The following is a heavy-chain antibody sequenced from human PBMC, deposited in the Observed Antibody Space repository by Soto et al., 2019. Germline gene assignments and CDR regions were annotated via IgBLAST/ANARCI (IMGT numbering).Heavy chain of an antibody. V-gene: IGHV3-23*01. CDR1: GFICSSYD. Sequence: QPGGSLRLCCAASGFICSSYDMSWVRQAPGKGLEWVSTVLVDGRTFYVDSVKGRFTISRDSSQNTVYLQMNSLTAGDTALYYCAKATATGGGAFDICGQGTMVTVSS. J-gene: IGHJ3*02. CDR2: VLVDGRT. D-gene: IGHD2-8*02. CDR3: AKATATGGGAFDI.